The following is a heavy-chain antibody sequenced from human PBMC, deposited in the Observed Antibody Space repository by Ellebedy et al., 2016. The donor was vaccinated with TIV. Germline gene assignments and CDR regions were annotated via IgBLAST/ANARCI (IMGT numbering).Heavy chain of an antibody. Sequence: PGGSLRLSCAASGFTFSSNYMHWVRQAPGKGLVWVSHISSDGSHINYADSVKGRFTISRDNAKNTLYLQMNSLRAEDTAVYYCAREWSAFDLWGQGTMVTVSS. CDR1: GFTFSSNY. CDR2: ISSDGSHI. CDR3: AREWSAFDL. J-gene: IGHJ3*01. D-gene: IGHD3-3*01. V-gene: IGHV3-74*01.